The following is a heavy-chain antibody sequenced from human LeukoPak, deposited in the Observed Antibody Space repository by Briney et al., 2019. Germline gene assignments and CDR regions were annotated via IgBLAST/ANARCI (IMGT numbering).Heavy chain of an antibody. D-gene: IGHD3-3*01. CDR2: IYTSGST. CDR1: GGSISSYY. CDR3: ARDEILVTIFGVAPRGWFDP. J-gene: IGHJ5*02. Sequence: TSETLSLTCTVSGGSISSYYWSWIRQPAGKGLEWIGRIYTSGSTDYNPSLKSRVTISVDTSKNQFSLKLSSVTAADTAVYYCARDEILVTIFGVAPRGWFDPWGQGTLVTVSS. V-gene: IGHV4-4*07.